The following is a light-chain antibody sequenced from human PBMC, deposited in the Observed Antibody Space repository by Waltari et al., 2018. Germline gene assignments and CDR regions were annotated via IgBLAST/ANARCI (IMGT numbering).Light chain of an antibody. J-gene: IGLJ1*01. V-gene: IGLV3-1*01. CDR1: TLGDRF. CDR3: QAWDSSIAV. Sequence: SYELTQPPSVSVSPGQTASITCSGHTLGDRFVSWYPQKPGQAPVLVIYQDTKRPSGSSAQFSGSNSENTATLSISGTQAVDEADYYCQAWDSSIAVFGPGTRVTVL. CDR2: QDT.